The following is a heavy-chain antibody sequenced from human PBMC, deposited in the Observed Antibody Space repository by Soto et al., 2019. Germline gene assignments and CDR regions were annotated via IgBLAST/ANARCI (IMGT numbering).Heavy chain of an antibody. Sequence: EVQLVESGGDLVQPGGTLRLSCAASGFTFNTYNMNWIRQAPGKGLEWVSYILSSSGTIYYADSVKGRFTISRDNAKNSVSLQMNSLRDEDTAVYYCVRDSLFDHWGQGTLVTVSS. CDR2: ILSSSGTI. V-gene: IGHV3-48*02. J-gene: IGHJ4*02. CDR1: GFTFNTYN. CDR3: VRDSLFDH.